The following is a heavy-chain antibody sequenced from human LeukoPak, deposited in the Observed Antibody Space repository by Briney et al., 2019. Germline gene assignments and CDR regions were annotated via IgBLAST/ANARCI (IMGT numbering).Heavy chain of an antibody. J-gene: IGHJ4*02. V-gene: IGHV3-48*03. CDR1: GFTFSSYE. CDR3: ARDPRYGDYGRRFDY. Sequence: PGGSLRLSCAASGFTFSSYEMNWVRQAPGKGLEWVSYISSSGGTIYYADSVKGRFTISRDNAKNSLYLQMNSLRAEDTAVYYCARDPRYGDYGRRFDYWGQGTPVTVSS. CDR2: ISSSGGTI. D-gene: IGHD4-17*01.